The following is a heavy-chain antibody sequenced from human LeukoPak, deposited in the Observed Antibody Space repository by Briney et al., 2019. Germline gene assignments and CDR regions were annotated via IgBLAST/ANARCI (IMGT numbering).Heavy chain of an antibody. D-gene: IGHD3-10*01. CDR3: VKASRGYYGSGSLADV. J-gene: IGHJ6*04. CDR1: GFTFSSYA. V-gene: IGHV3-64D*06. Sequence: GGSLRLSCPASGFTFSSYAMHWVRQAPGKGLEYVSAISSNGGSTYYADSVKGRFTISRDNSKNTLYLQMSSLRAEDTAVYYCVKASRGYYGSGSLADVWGKGTTVTVSS. CDR2: ISSNGGST.